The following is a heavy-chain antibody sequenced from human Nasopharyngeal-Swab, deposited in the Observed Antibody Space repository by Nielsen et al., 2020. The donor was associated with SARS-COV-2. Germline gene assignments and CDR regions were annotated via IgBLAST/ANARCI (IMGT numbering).Heavy chain of an antibody. CDR1: GGSISSYY. CDR3: ARGDSLDY. Sequence: SETLSLTCIVSGGSISSYYWSWIRQPPGKGLEWIGYIYYSGSTNYNPSLKSRVTISVDTSKNQFSLKLSSVTAADTAVYYCARGDSLDYWGQGTLVTVSS. J-gene: IGHJ4*02. CDR2: IYYSGST. V-gene: IGHV4-59*13. D-gene: IGHD3-22*01.